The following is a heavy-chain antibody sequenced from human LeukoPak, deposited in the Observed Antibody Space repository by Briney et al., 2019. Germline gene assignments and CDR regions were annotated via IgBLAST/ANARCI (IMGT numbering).Heavy chain of an antibody. CDR2: INHSGST. J-gene: IGHJ4*02. CDR1: GGSFSGYY. D-gene: IGHD3-16*01. Sequence: PSETLSLTCAVYGGSFSGYYWSWIRQPPGKGLEWIGEINHSGSTNYNPSLKSRVTLSVDTSKNQFSLKLSSVTAADTAVYYCARGEGSYDYVWGSHLKYYFDYWGQGTLVTVSS. CDR3: ARGEGSYDYVWGSHLKYYFDY. V-gene: IGHV4-34*01.